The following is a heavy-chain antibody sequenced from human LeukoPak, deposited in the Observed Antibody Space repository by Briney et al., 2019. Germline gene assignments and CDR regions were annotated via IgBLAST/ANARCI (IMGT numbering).Heavy chain of an antibody. CDR1: GGSISSYY. D-gene: IGHD6-19*01. Sequence: SSETLSLTCTVSGGSISSYYWSWIRQPPGKGLEWIGYIFYRGSTNYNPSLKSRVTISVDTSKNQFSLKMTSVTAADTAVYFCARVGSGGAWLDFWGQGTLVTVSS. J-gene: IGHJ4*02. CDR2: IFYRGST. V-gene: IGHV4-59*01. CDR3: ARVGSGGAWLDF.